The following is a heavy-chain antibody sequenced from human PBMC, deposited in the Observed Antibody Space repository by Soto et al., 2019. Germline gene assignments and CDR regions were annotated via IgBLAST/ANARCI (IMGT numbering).Heavy chain of an antibody. Sequence: EVQLVDSGGGLIQPGGSLRLSCAASGFSVSSSHMIWVRQAPGKGLEWVSVIYSGGATYYAVSVKGRFTISRDRSKNTVYLQTDGLRTADTAVYHCAKLGPYGSESYSFRYNWIDPWGQGTLVTVSS. V-gene: IGHV3-53*01. CDR1: GFSVSSSH. J-gene: IGHJ5*02. D-gene: IGHD3-10*01. CDR3: AKLGPYGSESYSFRYNWIDP. CDR2: IYSGGAT.